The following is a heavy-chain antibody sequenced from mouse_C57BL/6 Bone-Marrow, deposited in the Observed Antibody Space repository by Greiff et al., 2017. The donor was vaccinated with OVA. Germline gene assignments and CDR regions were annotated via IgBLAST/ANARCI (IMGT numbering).Heavy chain of an antibody. CDR2: IWGVGST. CDR1: GFSLTSYG. D-gene: IGHD1-1*01. J-gene: IGHJ4*01. CDR3: ARHYYGSSFYYYAMDY. Sequence: VQLKESGPGLVAPSQSLSITCTVSGFSLTSYGVDWVRQSPGKGLEWLGVIWGVGSTNYNSALKSRLSISKDNSKSQVFLKMNSLQTDDTAMYYCARHYYGSSFYYYAMDYWGQGTSVTVSS. V-gene: IGHV2-6*01.